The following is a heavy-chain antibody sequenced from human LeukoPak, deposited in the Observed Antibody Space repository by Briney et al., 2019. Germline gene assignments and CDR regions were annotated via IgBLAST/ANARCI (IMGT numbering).Heavy chain of an antibody. CDR2: INSDGSGA. J-gene: IGHJ4*02. CDR1: GFPFSGYW. V-gene: IGHV3-74*01. Sequence: GGSLRLSCAASGFPFSGYWMHWVRQAPGKGLVWVSRINSDGSGADYADSVKGRFTISRDNAKNSLYLQMNSLRAEDTAVYYCARDSLSHTIFGVVNQYYFDYWGQGTLVTVSS. CDR3: ARDSLSHTIFGVVNQYYFDY. D-gene: IGHD3-3*01.